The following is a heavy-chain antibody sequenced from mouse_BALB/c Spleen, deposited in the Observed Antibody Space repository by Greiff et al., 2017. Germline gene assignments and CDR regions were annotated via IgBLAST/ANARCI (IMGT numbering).Heavy chain of an antibody. Sequence: VQGVESGAELAKPGASVKMSCKASGYTFTSYWMHWVKQRPGQGLEWIGYINPSTGYTEYNQKFKDKATLTADKSSSTAYMQLSSLTSEDSAVYYCASSASKVFAYWGQGTLVTVSA. V-gene: IGHV1-7*01. CDR2: INPSTGYT. CDR1: GYTFTSYW. CDR3: ASSASKVFAY. J-gene: IGHJ3*01. D-gene: IGHD1-3*01.